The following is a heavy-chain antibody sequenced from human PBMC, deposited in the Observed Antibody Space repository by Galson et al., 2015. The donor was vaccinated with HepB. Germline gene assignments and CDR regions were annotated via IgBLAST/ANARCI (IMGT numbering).Heavy chain of an antibody. V-gene: IGHV3-21*01. CDR1: GFTFSSYS. Sequence: SLRLSCAASGFTFSSYSMNWVRQAPGKGLEWVSSISSSSSYIYYADSVKGRFTISRDNAKNSLYLQMNSLRAEDTAVYYCARGGYSSGHAIANWGQGTLVTVSS. CDR2: ISSSSSYI. CDR3: ARGGYSSGHAIAN. D-gene: IGHD2-15*01. J-gene: IGHJ4*02.